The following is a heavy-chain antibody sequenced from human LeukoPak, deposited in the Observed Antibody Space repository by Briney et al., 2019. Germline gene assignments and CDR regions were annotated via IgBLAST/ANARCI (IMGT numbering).Heavy chain of an antibody. CDR2: IYAGDSDT. Sequence: GESLKISCQCSGYSFPSYWVGWVRQTPVKGLEWMGIIYAGDSDTKYSPSFQGQVSISVDKSISTAYLQWSSLRASDTAVYYCASSPRDAYTYGVDDLWGQGTMVTVSS. J-gene: IGHJ3*01. CDR3: ASSPRDAYTYGVDDL. V-gene: IGHV5-51*01. CDR1: GYSFPSYW. D-gene: IGHD5-24*01.